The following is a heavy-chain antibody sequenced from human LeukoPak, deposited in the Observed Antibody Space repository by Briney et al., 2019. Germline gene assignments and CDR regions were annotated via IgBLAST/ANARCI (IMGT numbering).Heavy chain of an antibody. CDR3: AKPSGSGVDY. V-gene: IGHV3-30*02. D-gene: IGHD1-26*01. CDR1: GFIFSDYV. J-gene: IGHJ4*01. Sequence: GGSLRLSCAASGFIFSDYVMNWLRQAPGRGLEWVAYIRYDGSHEYYADSVKGRFTISRDNSKNTLYLQMNSVRSEDTALYYCAKPSGSGVDYWGQGTRVTVSS. CDR2: IRYDGSHE.